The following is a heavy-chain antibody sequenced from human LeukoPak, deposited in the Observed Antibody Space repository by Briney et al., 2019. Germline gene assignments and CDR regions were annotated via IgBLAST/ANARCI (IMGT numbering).Heavy chain of an antibody. Sequence: PGGALRLSCAASGFTFSTYWMSWVRQTPGKGLEFVANIDQGGSVRNYMESLKGRCTISRDNAKKSLYLEINSLRADDTAVYYCARDPESSSFDLWGRGALVTVSS. J-gene: IGHJ4*02. CDR2: IDQGGSVR. CDR1: GFTFSTYW. CDR3: ARDPESSSFDL. V-gene: IGHV3-7*01. D-gene: IGHD6-13*01.